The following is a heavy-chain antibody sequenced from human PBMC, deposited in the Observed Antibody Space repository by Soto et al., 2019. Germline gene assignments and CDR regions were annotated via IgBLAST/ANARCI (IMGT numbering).Heavy chain of an antibody. D-gene: IGHD6-6*01. Sequence: KPSETLSLTCTVSGGSISSYYWSWIRQPPGKGLEWIGYIYYSGSTNYNPSLKSRVTISVDTSKNQFSLKLSSVTAADTAVYYCGRWSSSGGFGYWGQGTLVTVSS. V-gene: IGHV4-59*01. CDR3: GRWSSSGGFGY. CDR1: GGSISSYY. CDR2: IYYSGST. J-gene: IGHJ4*02.